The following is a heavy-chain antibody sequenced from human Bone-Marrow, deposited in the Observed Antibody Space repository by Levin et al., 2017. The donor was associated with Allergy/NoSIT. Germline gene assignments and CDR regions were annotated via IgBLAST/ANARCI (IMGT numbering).Heavy chain of an antibody. V-gene: IGHV3-23*01. J-gene: IGHJ4*02. Sequence: PGGSLRLSCTASGFAFHSFAMSWVRQAPGKGLEWVSGISGTGGTTHYADSVRGRFSISRDNSQTTLYLEMKSLRGEDTAFYFCAKSLSVLNPYYFDYWGRGTLVTVSS. D-gene: IGHD3-16*02. CDR3: AKSLSVLNPYYFDY. CDR1: GFAFHSFA. CDR2: ISGTGGTT.